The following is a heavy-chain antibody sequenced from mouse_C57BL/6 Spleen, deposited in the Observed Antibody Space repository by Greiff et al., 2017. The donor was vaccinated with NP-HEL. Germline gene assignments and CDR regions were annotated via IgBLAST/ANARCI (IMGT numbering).Heavy chain of an antibody. CDR3: ARWDYYNAY. J-gene: IGHJ3*01. CDR1: GYSFTGYY. V-gene: IGHV1-42*01. D-gene: IGHD2-12*01. CDR2: INPSTGGT. Sequence: EVKLMESGPELVKPGASVKISCKASGYSFTGYYMNWVKQSPEKSLEWIGEINPSTGGTTYNQKFKAKATLTVDKSSSTAYMQLKSLTSEDSAVYYCARWDYYNAYWGQGTLVTVSA.